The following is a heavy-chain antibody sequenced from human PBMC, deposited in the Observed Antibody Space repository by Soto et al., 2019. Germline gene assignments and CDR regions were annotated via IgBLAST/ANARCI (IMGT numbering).Heavy chain of an antibody. D-gene: IGHD3-3*02. CDR1: GGSFSGYY. CDR3: ARGDPIRYYYYGMDV. V-gene: IGHV4-34*01. J-gene: IGHJ6*02. CDR2: INHSGST. Sequence: PSETLSLTCAVYGGSFSGYYWSWIRQPPGKGLEWIGEINHSGSTNYNPSLKSRVTISVDTSENQFSLKLSSVTAADTAVYYCARGDPIRYYYYGMDVWGQGTTVTVS.